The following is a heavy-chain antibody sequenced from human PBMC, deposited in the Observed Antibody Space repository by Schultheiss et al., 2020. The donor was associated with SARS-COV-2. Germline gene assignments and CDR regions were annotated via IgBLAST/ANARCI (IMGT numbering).Heavy chain of an antibody. D-gene: IGHD4-17*01. CDR3: ARGKLLSTVTTLAHAFDI. CDR2: ISSNGGTT. V-gene: IGHV3-64*04. CDR1: GFTFSSYA. Sequence: GESLKISCSASGFTFSSYAMHWVRQAPGKGLEYVSVISSNGGTTHYTDSVKGRFTISRDNSKNTLYLQMNSLRDEDTAVYYCARGKLLSTVTTLAHAFDILGQGAMVTGS. J-gene: IGHJ3*02.